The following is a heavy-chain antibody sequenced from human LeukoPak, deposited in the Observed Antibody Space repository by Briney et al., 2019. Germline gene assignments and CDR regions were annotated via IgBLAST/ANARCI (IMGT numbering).Heavy chain of an antibody. Sequence: GGSLRLSCAASGFTFSSYSMNWVRQAPGKGLEWVSSISSSSSYIYYADSVKGRFTISRDNAKNSLYLQMNSLRAEDTAVYYCARGNADHGSGEEGLDYWGQGTLVTVSS. J-gene: IGHJ4*02. CDR1: GFTFSSYS. CDR2: ISSSSSYI. D-gene: IGHD3-10*01. CDR3: ARGNADHGSGEEGLDY. V-gene: IGHV3-21*01.